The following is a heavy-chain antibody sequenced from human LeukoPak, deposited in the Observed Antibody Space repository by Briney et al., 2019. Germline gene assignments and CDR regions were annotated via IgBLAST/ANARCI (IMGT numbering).Heavy chain of an antibody. J-gene: IGHJ4*02. CDR1: GGSISSYY. D-gene: IGHD6-19*01. V-gene: IGHV4-4*07. CDR3: ARQRRSSGWTRGHLDY. CDR2: IYTSGST. Sequence: PSETLSLTCTVSGGSISSYYWSWIRQPAGKGLEWIGRIYTSGSTNYNPSLKSRVTMSVDTSKNQFSLKLSSVTAADTAVYYCARQRRSSGWTRGHLDYWGQGTLVTVSS.